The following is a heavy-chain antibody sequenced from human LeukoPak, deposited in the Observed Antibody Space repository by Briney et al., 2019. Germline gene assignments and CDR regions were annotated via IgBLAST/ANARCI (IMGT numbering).Heavy chain of an antibody. V-gene: IGHV3-66*01. CDR2: VYSGTST. CDR3: AREGRSSGLDY. J-gene: IGHJ4*02. CDR1: GFTVSSNY. D-gene: IGHD6-19*01. Sequence: QPGGSLRLSCAASGFTVSSNYMNWVRQAPGKGLDWVSVVYSGTSTYYADSVKGRFTISRDDSKNTLYLQMNSLRAEDTAVYYCAREGRSSGLDYWGQGTLVTVSS.